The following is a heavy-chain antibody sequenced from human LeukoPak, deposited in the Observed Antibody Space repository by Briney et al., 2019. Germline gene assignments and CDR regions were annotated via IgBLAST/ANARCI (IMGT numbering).Heavy chain of an antibody. J-gene: IGHJ4*02. CDR3: ANPPSGPGVELRAKGY. Sequence: GGSLRLSCAASGFTFSSYAMSWVRQAPGKGLEWVSAISGSGGSTYYADSVKGRFTISRDNSKNTLYLQMNSLRAEDTAVYYCANPPSGPGVELRAKGYWGQGTLVTVSS. V-gene: IGHV3-23*01. CDR1: GFTFSSYA. D-gene: IGHD1-7*01. CDR2: ISGSGGST.